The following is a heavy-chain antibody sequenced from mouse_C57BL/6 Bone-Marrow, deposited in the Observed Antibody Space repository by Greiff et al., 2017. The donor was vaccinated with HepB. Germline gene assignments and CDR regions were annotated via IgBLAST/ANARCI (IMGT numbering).Heavy chain of an antibody. D-gene: IGHD1-1*01. J-gene: IGHJ4*01. Sequence: QVHVKQPGTELVKPGASVKLSCKASGYTFTSYWMHWVKQRPGQGLEWIGNINPSNGGTNYNEKFKSKATLTVDKSSSTAYMQLSSLTSEDSAVYYCAREGTTVVAHYYAMDYWGQGTSVTVSS. V-gene: IGHV1-53*01. CDR3: AREGTTVVAHYYAMDY. CDR2: INPSNGGT. CDR1: GYTFTSYW.